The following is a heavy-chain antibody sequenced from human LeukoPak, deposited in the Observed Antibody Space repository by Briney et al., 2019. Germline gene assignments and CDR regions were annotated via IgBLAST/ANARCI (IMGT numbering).Heavy chain of an antibody. J-gene: IGHJ4*02. D-gene: IGHD5-12*01. Sequence: SETLSLTCTVSGGSLSSYYWSWIRQPAGKGLEWIGRIYSSGSTYYNPSLKSRVTMSVDSSKNQFSLKLSSVTAADTAVYYCARDLLENGYASSIAYWGQGTLVTVSS. CDR3: ARDLLENGYASSIAY. CDR2: IYSSGST. V-gene: IGHV4-4*07. CDR1: GGSLSSYY.